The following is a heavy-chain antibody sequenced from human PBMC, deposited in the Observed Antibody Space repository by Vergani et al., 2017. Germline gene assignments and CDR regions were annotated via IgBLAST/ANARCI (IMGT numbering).Heavy chain of an antibody. J-gene: IGHJ6*02. CDR2: ISSSSSTI. CDR1: GFTFSSYS. CDR3: ASRYSNYDYYYYGMDV. V-gene: IGHV3-48*04. D-gene: IGHD4-11*01. Sequence: VQLVESGGGVVQPGRSLRLSCAASGFTFSSYSMNWVRQAPGKGLEWVSYISSSSSTIYYADSVKGRFTISRDNAKNSLYLQMNSLRAEDTAVYYCASRYSNYDYYYYGMDVWGQGTTVTVSS.